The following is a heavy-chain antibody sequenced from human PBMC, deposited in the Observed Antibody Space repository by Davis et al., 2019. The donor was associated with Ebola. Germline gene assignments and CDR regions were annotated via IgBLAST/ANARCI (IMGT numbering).Heavy chain of an antibody. Sequence: GESLKISCAASGFTFSSFGMHWVRQAPGKGLQWLALIYYNGNDKFYADSVKGRFTISRDNSRNTVFLQINSLRAEDTAVYFCARGPTTVTDWFDPWGQGTLVTVSS. J-gene: IGHJ5*02. CDR3: ARGPTTVTDWFDP. CDR2: IYYNGNDK. D-gene: IGHD4-11*01. CDR1: GFTFSSFG. V-gene: IGHV3-33*01.